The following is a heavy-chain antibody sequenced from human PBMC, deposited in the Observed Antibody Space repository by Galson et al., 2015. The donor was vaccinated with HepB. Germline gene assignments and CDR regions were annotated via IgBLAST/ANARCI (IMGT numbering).Heavy chain of an antibody. CDR3: ARGAPAGARGFWEH. CDR1: GFTFSSYW. J-gene: IGHJ1*01. CDR2: IKRDGSTT. D-gene: IGHD2-8*02. V-gene: IGHV3-74*01. Sequence: SLRLSCAASGFTFSSYWMHWVRQASGKGLVWVSNIKRDGSTTYYADSVKGRFTISRDNAKDTLYLQMNSLRAEDTAMYFCARGAPAGARGFWEHWGRATPVTVSS.